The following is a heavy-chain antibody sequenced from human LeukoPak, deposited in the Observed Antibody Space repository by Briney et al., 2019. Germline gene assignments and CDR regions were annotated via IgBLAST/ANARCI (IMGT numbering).Heavy chain of an antibody. V-gene: IGHV4-4*07. CDR3: ASTAVAVAGNRAYYFDY. CDR1: GGSISSYY. Sequence: PSETLSLTCTVSGGSISSYYWSWIRQPAGKGLEWIGRIYTSGSTNYNPSLKSRVTMSVDTSKNQFSLKLSSVTAADTAVYYCASTAVAVAGNRAYYFDYWGQGTLVTVSS. J-gene: IGHJ4*02. D-gene: IGHD6-19*01. CDR2: IYTSGST.